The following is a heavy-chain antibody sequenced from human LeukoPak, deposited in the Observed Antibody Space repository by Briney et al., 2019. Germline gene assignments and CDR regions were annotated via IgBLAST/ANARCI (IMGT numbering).Heavy chain of an antibody. D-gene: IGHD2-2*01. CDR3: AKVGIVVVPAASYYFDY. V-gene: IGHV3-23*01. Sequence: GGSLRLSCAASGFTFSNFWMHWVRQAPGKGLEWVSAISGSGGSTYYADSVKGRFTISRDNSKNTLYLQMNSLRAEDTAVYYCAKVGIVVVPAASYYFDYWGQGTLVTVSS. CDR1: GFTFSNFW. J-gene: IGHJ4*02. CDR2: ISGSGGST.